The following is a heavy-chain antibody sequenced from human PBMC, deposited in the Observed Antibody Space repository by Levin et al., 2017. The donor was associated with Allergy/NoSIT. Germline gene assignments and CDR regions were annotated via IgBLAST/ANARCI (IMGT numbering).Heavy chain of an antibody. Sequence: GESLKISCAASGFTFSNFWLSWVRQAPGKGLEWVANIKQDGSEKYYVDSVKGRFTISRDNAKNSLYLQMNSLRAEDTAVYYCARAYYNLNYSGSGSYSDYWGQGTLVTVSS. J-gene: IGHJ4*02. CDR3: ARAYYNLNYSGSGSYSDY. D-gene: IGHD3-10*01. CDR1: GFTFSNFW. CDR2: IKQDGSEK. V-gene: IGHV3-7*04.